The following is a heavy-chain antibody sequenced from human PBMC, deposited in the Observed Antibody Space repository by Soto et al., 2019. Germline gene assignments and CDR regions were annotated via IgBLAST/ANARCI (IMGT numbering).Heavy chain of an antibody. Sequence: SETLSLTCTVSGGSLDNYYWTWIRQPPGKGLEFIGYIYYKGTTTYNPSLKSRVAISIDTSKNQFSLQLTSVIAADTAIYYCARLGDYYQSLGTWGRGTLVTVSS. J-gene: IGHJ5*02. V-gene: IGHV4-59*08. CDR3: ARLGDYYQSLGT. CDR1: GGSLDNYY. CDR2: IYYKGTT. D-gene: IGHD3-22*01.